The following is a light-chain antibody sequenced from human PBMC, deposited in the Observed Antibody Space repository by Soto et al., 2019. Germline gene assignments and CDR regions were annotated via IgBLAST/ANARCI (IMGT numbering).Light chain of an antibody. CDR2: GAS. V-gene: IGKV3-15*01. CDR1: QSVTIN. CDR3: QQYNNWPSWT. Sequence: EVVLTQSPGTLSLSPGDTATLFCRASQSVTINSLAWYQQKPGQAPRLLIYGASTRATGIPARFSGSGSGTEFTLTISSLQSEDFAVYYCQQYNNWPSWTFGQGTKVDIK. J-gene: IGKJ1*01.